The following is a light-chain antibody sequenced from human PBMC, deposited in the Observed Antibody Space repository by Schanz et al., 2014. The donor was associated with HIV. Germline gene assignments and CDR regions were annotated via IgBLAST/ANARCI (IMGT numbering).Light chain of an antibody. CDR3: ATWVDSLNGWV. V-gene: IGLV1-51*01. J-gene: IGLJ3*02. CDR1: NSNIGNNY. Sequence: HSVLTQPPSVSAAPGQKVTISCSGSNSNIGNNYVSWYQQLPGTAPKLLIYDNNKRPSGIPDRFSGSESGTSASLVISGLQSQDEADYYCATWVDSLNGWVFGGGTKLTVL. CDR2: DNN.